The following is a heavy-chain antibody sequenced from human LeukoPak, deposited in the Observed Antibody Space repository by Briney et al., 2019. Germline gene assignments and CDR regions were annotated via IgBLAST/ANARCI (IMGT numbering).Heavy chain of an antibody. V-gene: IGHV3-49*04. CDR2: LRSKIHGGTT. CDR3: SRDNYYDSSAYSKYYFDY. D-gene: IGHD3-22*01. Sequence: GGSLRLSCAASGFTLSSYAMSWVRQAPGKGLEWVGFLRSKIHGGTTEYAASVKGRFTISRDDSKSIAYLQMNSLKTEDTAVYYCSRDNYYDSSAYSKYYFDYWGQGTLVTVPS. J-gene: IGHJ4*02. CDR1: GFTLSSYA.